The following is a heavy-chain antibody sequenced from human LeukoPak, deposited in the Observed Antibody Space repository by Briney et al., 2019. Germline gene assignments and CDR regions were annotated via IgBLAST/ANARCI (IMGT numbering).Heavy chain of an antibody. CDR1: GFTVTNHY. D-gene: IGHD6-6*01. V-gene: IGHV3-66*01. CDR2: LYSGGTTT. J-gene: IGHJ4*02. CDR3: ARESRSSPTYYFDY. Sequence: GGSLRVSCAASGFTVTNHYMSWVRQAPGKGLEWVSVLYSGGTTTYYADSVEGRFTISRDNSKNTLYLQMNSLRAEDTAVYYCARESRSSPTYYFDYWGQGTLVTVSS.